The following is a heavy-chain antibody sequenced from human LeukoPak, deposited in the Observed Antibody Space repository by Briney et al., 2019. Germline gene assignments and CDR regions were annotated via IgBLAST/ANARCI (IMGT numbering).Heavy chain of an antibody. V-gene: IGHV3-66*01. CDR2: IYSGGST. Sequence: GGSLRLSCAASGFSVSNNYMSWVRQAPGKGLEWVSGIYSGGSTFYADSVKGRLTISRDNSKNTLYLQMNSLRAEDTAVYYCASDSYSPEYFQHWGQGTLVTVSS. J-gene: IGHJ1*01. CDR3: ASDSYSPEYFQH. CDR1: GFSVSNNY. D-gene: IGHD2-15*01.